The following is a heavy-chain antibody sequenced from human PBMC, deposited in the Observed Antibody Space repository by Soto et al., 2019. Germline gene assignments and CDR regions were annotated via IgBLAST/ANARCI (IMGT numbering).Heavy chain of an antibody. J-gene: IGHJ4*02. CDR1: GYTFTSYY. Sequence: ASVKVSCKASGYTFTSYYMHWVRQAPGQGLEWMGIINPSGSSTSYAQKFQGRVTITRDTSASTAYMELSSLRSEDMAVYYCARVGSGWENYFDYWGQGTLVTVSS. CDR2: INPSGSST. D-gene: IGHD6-19*01. V-gene: IGHV1-46*01. CDR3: ARVGSGWENYFDY.